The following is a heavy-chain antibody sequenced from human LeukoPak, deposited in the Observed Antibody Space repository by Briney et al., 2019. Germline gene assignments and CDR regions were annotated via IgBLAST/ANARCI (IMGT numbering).Heavy chain of an antibody. CDR3: AKDGYCSGGACYAWHFDS. CDR1: GFSFSHFG. J-gene: IGHJ4*02. CDR2: IGSDGDKK. V-gene: IGHV3-30*02. D-gene: IGHD2-15*01. Sequence: PGGSLRLSCAASGFSFSHFGMHWVRQAPGKGLEWVAFIGSDGDKKYFADSLKGRLTISRDNSKNMLFLQVSSLRTEDTAVYYYAKDGYCSGGACYAWHFDSWGLGTLVTVSS.